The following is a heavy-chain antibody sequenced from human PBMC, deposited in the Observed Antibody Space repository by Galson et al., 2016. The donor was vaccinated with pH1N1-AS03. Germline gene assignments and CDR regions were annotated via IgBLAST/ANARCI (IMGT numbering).Heavy chain of an antibody. D-gene: IGHD3-10*01. V-gene: IGHV1-69*06. Sequence: SVKVSCKASGGTLNNYAVNWVRQAPGQGLEWMGGISPIFGSANHAQKFQGRVTITADILTNTAYMELSGLGSEDTAVYYCARGLTYHFGSGSVFWGQGTLVTVSS. J-gene: IGHJ4*02. CDR3: ARGLTYHFGSGSVF. CDR2: ISPIFGSA. CDR1: GGTLNNYA.